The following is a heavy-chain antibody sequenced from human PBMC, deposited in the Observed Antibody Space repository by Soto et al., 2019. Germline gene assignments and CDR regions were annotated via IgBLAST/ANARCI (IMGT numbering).Heavy chain of an antibody. Sequence: ASETLSLTCTVSVGSISSYYWSWIRQPPGKGLEWIGYIYYSGSTNYNPSLKSRVTISVDTSKNQFSLKLSSVTAADTAVYYCARDENAGFDYWGQGTLVTVSS. CDR2: IYYSGST. CDR1: VGSISSYY. V-gene: IGHV4-59*01. J-gene: IGHJ4*02. CDR3: ARDENAGFDY.